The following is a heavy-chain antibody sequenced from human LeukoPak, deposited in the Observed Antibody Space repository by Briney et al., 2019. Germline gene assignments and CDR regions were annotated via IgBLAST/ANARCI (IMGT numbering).Heavy chain of an antibody. CDR1: GFTFSSYE. Sequence: GGSLRLSCAASGFTFSSYEMIWVRQAPGKGLEWLSYIGSSGSTKYYADSVKGRFTISRDNAENSLYLQMNSLRAEDTAVYYCATYCSSTSCYRTRYMDVWGQGATVNVSS. CDR3: ATYCSSTSCYRTRYMDV. CDR2: IGSSGSTK. D-gene: IGHD2-2*01. J-gene: IGHJ6*02. V-gene: IGHV3-48*03.